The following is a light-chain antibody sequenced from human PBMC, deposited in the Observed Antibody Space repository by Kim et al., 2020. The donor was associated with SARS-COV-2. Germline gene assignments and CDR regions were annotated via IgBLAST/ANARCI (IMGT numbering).Light chain of an antibody. V-gene: IGKV1-8*01. CDR2: AAS. CDR1: QCISSY. J-gene: IGKJ1*01. Sequence: ASTGDIVTITCRASQCISSYLAWYQQKPGKAPKLLIYAASTLQSGVPSRFSGSGSGTDFTLTISCLQSEDFATYYCQQYYSYPRTFGQGTKVDIK. CDR3: QQYYSYPRT.